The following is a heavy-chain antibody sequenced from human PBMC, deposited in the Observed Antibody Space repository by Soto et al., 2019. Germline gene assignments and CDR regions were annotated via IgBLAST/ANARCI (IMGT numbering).Heavy chain of an antibody. CDR3: ARDGGIAARRPYNWFDP. CDR1: GFTFSSYG. CDR2: IWYDGSNK. V-gene: IGHV3-33*01. J-gene: IGHJ5*02. D-gene: IGHD6-6*01. Sequence: QVQLVESGGGVVQPGRSLRLSCAASGFTFSSYGMHWVRQAPGKGLEWVAVIWYDGSNKYFADSVKGRFTISRDNYKNSLYLQMNSLRAEDTAVYYCARDGGIAARRPYNWFDPWGQGTLVTVSS.